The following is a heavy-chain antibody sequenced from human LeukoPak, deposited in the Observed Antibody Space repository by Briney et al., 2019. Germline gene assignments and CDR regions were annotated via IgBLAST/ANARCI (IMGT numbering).Heavy chain of an antibody. CDR3: ARGFPPAH. V-gene: IGHV3-53*01. Sequence: GGSLRLSCAASGFIVSGNFMNWVRQAPGKGLEWVSILYAGGTTPYTDSVKGRFTISRDSSKNTLYLQMKSLRAEDTAVYYCARGFPPAHWGQGTLVTVSS. CDR1: GFIVSGNF. D-gene: IGHD3-10*01. J-gene: IGHJ4*02. CDR2: LYAGGTT.